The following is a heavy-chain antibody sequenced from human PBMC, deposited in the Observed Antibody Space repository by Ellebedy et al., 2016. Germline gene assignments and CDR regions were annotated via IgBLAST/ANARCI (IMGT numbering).Heavy chain of an antibody. Sequence: ASVKVSCKASGYTFTSYYMHWVRQAPGQGLEWMGIINPSGGSTSYAQKFQGRVTMTEDTSTDTAYMELSSLRSEDTAVYYCATDVVTTGNLGDWGQGTMVTASS. CDR3: ATDVVTTGNLGD. CDR2: INPSGGST. CDR1: GYTFTSYY. V-gene: IGHV1-46*01. J-gene: IGHJ3*01. D-gene: IGHD4-17*01.